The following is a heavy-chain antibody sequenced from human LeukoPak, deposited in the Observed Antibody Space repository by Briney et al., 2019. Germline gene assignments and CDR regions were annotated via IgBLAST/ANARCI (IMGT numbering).Heavy chain of an antibody. J-gene: IGHJ4*02. V-gene: IGHV4-59*01. CDR3: ARRYNSGWSPTFDY. D-gene: IGHD6-19*01. Sequence: SETLSLTCTVSGGSMSGYYWGWIRQPPGQGLEYIGYIYRVGGANYNPSVRSRVNISLYTSKNQFSLKLSSVTTADTAVYFCARRYNSGWSPTFDYWGQGILVTVST. CDR2: IYRVGGA. CDR1: GGSMSGYY.